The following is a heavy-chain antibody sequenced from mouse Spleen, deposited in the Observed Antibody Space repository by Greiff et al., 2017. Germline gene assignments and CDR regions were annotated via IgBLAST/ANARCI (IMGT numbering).Heavy chain of an antibody. D-gene: IGHD2-4*01. CDR3: ARDADDYQYFDV. V-gene: IGHV7-1*01. J-gene: IGHJ1*01. CDR2: SRNKANDYTT. Sequence: EVKLVESGGGLVQSGRSLRLSCATSGFTFSDFYMEWVRQAPGKGLEWIAASRNKANDYTTEYSASVKGRFIVSRDTSQSILYLQMNALRAEDTAIYYCARDADDYQYFDVWGAGTTVTVSS. CDR1: GFTFSDFY.